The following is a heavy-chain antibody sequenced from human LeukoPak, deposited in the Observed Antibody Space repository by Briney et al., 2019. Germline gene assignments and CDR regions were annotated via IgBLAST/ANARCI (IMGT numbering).Heavy chain of an antibody. D-gene: IGHD6-19*01. Sequence: GGSLRLSCAASGFTFDDYGMSWVRHAPGKGLEWVSGINWNGGSTGYADSVKGRFTISRDNAKNSLYLQMNSLRAEDTALYYCARLSSTYSSGWYVYWGQGTLVTVSS. J-gene: IGHJ4*02. V-gene: IGHV3-20*04. CDR2: INWNGGST. CDR3: ARLSSTYSSGWYVY. CDR1: GFTFDDYG.